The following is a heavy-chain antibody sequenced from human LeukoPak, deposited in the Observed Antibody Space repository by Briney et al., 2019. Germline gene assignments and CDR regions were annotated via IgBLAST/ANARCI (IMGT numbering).Heavy chain of an antibody. CDR1: GFTFDDYA. CDR3: ARGGGWSGSNWFDP. CDR2: ISWNSGSI. Sequence: GRSLRLSCAASGFTFDDYAMHWVRHAPGKGLEWVSGISWNSGSIGYAGSVKGRFTISRDNAKNSLYLQMNSLRAEDMALYYCARGGGWSGSNWFDPWGQGTLVTVSS. V-gene: IGHV3-9*03. J-gene: IGHJ5*02. D-gene: IGHD3-3*01.